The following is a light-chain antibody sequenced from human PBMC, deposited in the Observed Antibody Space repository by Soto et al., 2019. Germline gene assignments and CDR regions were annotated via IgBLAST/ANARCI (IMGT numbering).Light chain of an antibody. CDR1: QSVSSY. CDR3: QQSPRT. J-gene: IGKJ1*01. CDR2: DAF. V-gene: IGKV3-11*01. Sequence: EIVLTQSPATLSLSPGERATLSCRASQSVSSYLAWYQQKPGQAPRLLIYDAFSRATGVPDRFIGSGSGTDFTLTISRLEPEDFALYYCQQSPRTFGQGTKVEIK.